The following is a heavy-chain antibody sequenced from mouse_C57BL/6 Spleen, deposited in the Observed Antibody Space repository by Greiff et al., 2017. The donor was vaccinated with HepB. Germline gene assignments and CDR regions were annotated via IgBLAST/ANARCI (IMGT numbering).Heavy chain of an antibody. D-gene: IGHD2-3*01. CDR3: ARGLYHYYAMDY. J-gene: IGHJ4*01. V-gene: IGHV5-17*01. CDR2: ISSGSSTI. CDR1: GFTFSDYG. Sequence: EVMLVESGGGLVKPGGSLKLSCAATGFTFSDYGMHWVRQAPEKGLEWVAYISSGSSTIYYADTVKGRFTISRDNAKNTLFLQMTSLRSEDTAMYYCARGLYHYYAMDYWGQGTSVTVSS.